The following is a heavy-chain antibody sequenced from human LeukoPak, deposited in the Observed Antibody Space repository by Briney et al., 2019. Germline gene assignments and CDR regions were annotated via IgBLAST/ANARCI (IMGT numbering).Heavy chain of an antibody. Sequence: ASVTVSCKASGYTFTSYGISWVRQAPGQGLGWMGWISAYNGNTNYAQKLQGRVTMTTDTSTSTAYMELRSLRSDDTAVYYCARDARLNNYCSGGSCYFDYWGQGTLVTVSS. V-gene: IGHV1-18*01. CDR2: ISAYNGNT. J-gene: IGHJ4*02. CDR1: GYTFTSYG. CDR3: ARDARLNNYCSGGSCYFDY. D-gene: IGHD2-15*01.